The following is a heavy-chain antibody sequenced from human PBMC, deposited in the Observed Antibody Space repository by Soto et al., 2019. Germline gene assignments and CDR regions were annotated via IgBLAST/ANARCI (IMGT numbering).Heavy chain of an antibody. Sequence: SETLSLTCTVSNFSVLTSIYYWAWIRQPPGKGLEWVGTVYYTGTTYYNPSLQSRVTISIDTSKNQFSLNLNSVTAADTAVYYCARNWNLALVPAAYFDSWAREPWSPSPQ. CDR2: VYYTGTT. CDR3: ARNWNLALVPAAYFDS. CDR1: NFSVLTSIYY. V-gene: IGHV4-39*01. J-gene: IGHJ4*02. D-gene: IGHD2-2*01.